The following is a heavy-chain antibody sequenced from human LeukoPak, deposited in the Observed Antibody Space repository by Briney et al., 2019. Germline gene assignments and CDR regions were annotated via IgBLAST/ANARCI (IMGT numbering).Heavy chain of an antibody. V-gene: IGHV1-2*02. CDR2: INPNSGGT. Sequence: GASVKVSCKASGYTFTGYYMHWVRQAPGQGLEWMGWINPNSGGTNYAQKFKGRVTMTADTSTSTAYMELRSLRSDDTAVYYCATSAAGNRNWFDPWGQGTLVTVSS. CDR1: GYTFTGYY. CDR3: ATSAAGNRNWFDP. D-gene: IGHD6-13*01. J-gene: IGHJ5*02.